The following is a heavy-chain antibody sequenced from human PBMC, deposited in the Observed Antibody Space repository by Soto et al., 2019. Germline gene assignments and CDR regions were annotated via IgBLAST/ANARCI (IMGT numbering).Heavy chain of an antibody. CDR1: AFTVSSYY. J-gene: IGHJ4*02. CDR2: LYSDGTT. CDR3: ARATGDSVWAWVDY. Sequence: EVQLVESGGGLIQPGGSLRLSCVASAFTVSSYYMTWVRQPPGKGLEWVSVLYSDGTTYYADSVKGRFTISRDNSTNTLYLQMNTLRAYDTALCYCARATGDSVWAWVDYWGQGTLFTVAS. D-gene: IGHD6-19*01. V-gene: IGHV3-53*03.